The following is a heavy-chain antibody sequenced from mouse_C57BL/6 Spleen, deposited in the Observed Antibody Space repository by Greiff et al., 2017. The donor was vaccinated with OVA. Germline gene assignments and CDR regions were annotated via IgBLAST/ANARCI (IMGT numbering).Heavy chain of an antibody. Sequence: VQLKESGPGLVKPSQSLSLTCSVTGYSITSGYYWNWIRQFPGNKLEWMGYISYDGSNNYNPSLKNRISITRDTSKNQFFLKLNSVTTEDTATYYCARESYYGSSYAWFAYWGQGTLVTVSA. J-gene: IGHJ3*01. CDR1: GYSITSGYY. D-gene: IGHD1-1*01. CDR3: ARESYYGSSYAWFAY. V-gene: IGHV3-6*01. CDR2: ISYDGSN.